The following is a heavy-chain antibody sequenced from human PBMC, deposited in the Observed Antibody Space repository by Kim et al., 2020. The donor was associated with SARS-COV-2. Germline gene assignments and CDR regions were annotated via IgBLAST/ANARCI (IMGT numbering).Heavy chain of an antibody. CDR2: INHSGST. J-gene: IGHJ5*02. D-gene: IGHD3-22*01. V-gene: IGHV4-34*01. Sequence: SETLSLTCAVYGGSFSGYYWSWIRQSPGKGLEWIGEINHSGSTNYNPSLKSRVTISVDTSKNQFSLKLRSVTAADTAVYYCARRPRITMIVVVNGLGWFDPWGQGTLVTVSS. CDR1: GGSFSGYY. CDR3: ARRPRITMIVVVNGLGWFDP.